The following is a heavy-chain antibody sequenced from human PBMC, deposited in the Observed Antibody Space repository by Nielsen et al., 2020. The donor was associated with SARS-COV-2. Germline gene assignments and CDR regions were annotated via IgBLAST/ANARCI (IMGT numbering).Heavy chain of an antibody. D-gene: IGHD3-3*01. V-gene: IGHV3-74*01. CDR3: AKDLTGYYDFWSGPHGY. Sequence: GESLKISCAASGFTFSSYWMHWVRQAPGKGLVWVSRINSDGSSTSYADSVKGRFTISRDNAKNTLYLQMNSLRAEDTALYYCAKDLTGYYDFWSGPHGYWGQGTLVTVSS. J-gene: IGHJ4*02. CDR1: GFTFSSYW. CDR2: INSDGSST.